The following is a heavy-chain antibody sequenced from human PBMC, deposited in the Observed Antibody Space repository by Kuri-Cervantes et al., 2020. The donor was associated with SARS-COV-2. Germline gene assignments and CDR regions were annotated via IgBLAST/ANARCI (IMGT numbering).Heavy chain of an antibody. D-gene: IGHD3/OR15-3a*01. CDR3: AKDRDWLRTGVVGGAFDI. CDR1: GFTFDDYA. J-gene: IGHJ3*02. V-gene: IGHV3-43D*03. CDR2: ISWDGGST. Sequence: GESLKISCAASGFTFDDYAMHWVRQAPGKGLEWVSLISWDGGSTYYADSVKGRFTISRDNSKNSLYLQMNSLRAEDTALYYCAKDRDWLRTGVVGGAFDIWGQGTMVTVSS.